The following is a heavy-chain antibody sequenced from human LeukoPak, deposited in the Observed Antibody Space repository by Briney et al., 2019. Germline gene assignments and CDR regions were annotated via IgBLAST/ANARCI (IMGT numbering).Heavy chain of an antibody. J-gene: IGHJ4*02. CDR3: VREAAATLFDY. CDR2: IYSGGST. D-gene: IGHD1-26*01. Sequence: QPGGSLRLSCAASGFTVSSNYMSWVRQAPGKGLEWVSVIYSGGSTYYADSVKGRFSISRDNTQNSLSLRMNSLRAEDTAVYYCVREAAATLFDYWGQGTLVTVSS. CDR1: GFTVSSNY. V-gene: IGHV3-53*01.